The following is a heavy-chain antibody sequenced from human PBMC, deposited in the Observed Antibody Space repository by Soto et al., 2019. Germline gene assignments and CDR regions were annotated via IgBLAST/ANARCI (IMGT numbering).Heavy chain of an antibody. D-gene: IGHD3-22*01. CDR1: GGTFSSYA. CDR2: IIPIFGTA. V-gene: IGHV1-69*01. CDR3: AGEGQIYYDSSRYYASYYFDY. Sequence: QVQLVQSGAEVKKPGSSVKVSCKASGGTFSSYAISWVRQAPGQGLEWMGGIIPIFGTANYAQTVQGRVTITADESTSTAYMDLSSLRSEDTAVYYCAGEGQIYYDSSRYYASYYFDYWGQGTLVTVSS. J-gene: IGHJ4*02.